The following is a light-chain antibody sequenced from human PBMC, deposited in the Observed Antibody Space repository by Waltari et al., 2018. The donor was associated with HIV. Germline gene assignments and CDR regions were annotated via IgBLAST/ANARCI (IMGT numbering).Light chain of an antibody. CDR2: QDS. V-gene: IGLV3-1*01. Sequence: SYELTQPPSVSVSPGQTASITCSGDKLGNKYACWYQLKPGRSPVLVIDQDSKRPSGIPERFSGSNSGNTATLTISGTQAMDEADYYCQAWDSETAVFGGGTKLTVL. CDR1: KLGNKY. CDR3: QAWDSETAV. J-gene: IGLJ2*01.